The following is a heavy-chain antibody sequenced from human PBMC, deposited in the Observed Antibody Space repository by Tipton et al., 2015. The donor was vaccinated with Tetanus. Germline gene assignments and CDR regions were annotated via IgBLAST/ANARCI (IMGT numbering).Heavy chain of an antibody. D-gene: IGHD5-24*01. CDR2: IYTSGST. Sequence: LRLSCTVSGGSISSYYWSWIRQPAGKGLEWIGRIYTSGSTNYNPSLKSRVTMSVDTSKNQFSLKLSSVTAADTAVYYCASSRDGYNPRTFDNWGQGTLVTVSS. CDR1: GGSISSYY. V-gene: IGHV4-4*07. CDR3: ASSRDGYNPRTFDN. J-gene: IGHJ4*02.